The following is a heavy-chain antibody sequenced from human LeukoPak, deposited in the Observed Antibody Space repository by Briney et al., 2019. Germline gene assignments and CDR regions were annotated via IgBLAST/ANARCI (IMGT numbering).Heavy chain of an antibody. J-gene: IGHJ4*02. CDR1: GYTFTGYY. V-gene: IGHV1-2*02. CDR2: INPNSGGT. D-gene: IGHD6-13*01. CDR3: ARAAAGTGSGLDY. Sequence: GASVKVSCKASGYTFTGYYVHWVRQAPGQGLEWMGWINPNSGGTNYAQKFQGRVTMTRDTSIGTAYMELSRLRSDDTAVYYCARAAAGTGSGLDYWGQGTLVTVSS.